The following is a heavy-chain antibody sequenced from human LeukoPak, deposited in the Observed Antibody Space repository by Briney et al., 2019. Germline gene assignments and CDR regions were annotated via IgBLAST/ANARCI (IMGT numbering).Heavy chain of an antibody. CDR3: ARGRKYSYGYRVNELGSGYFDN. J-gene: IGHJ4*02. CDR1: GGSISIYY. V-gene: IGHV4-59*01. Sequence: SETLSLTRTVSGGSISIYYGSWIREPPRKGLEWIGYIYCSRNTKYNPPLKSRVTISVDTSKNQFSLKLSSVTAADTAEYYCARGRKYSYGYRVNELGSGYFDNWGQGTLVTVSS. CDR2: IYCSRNT. D-gene: IGHD5-18*01.